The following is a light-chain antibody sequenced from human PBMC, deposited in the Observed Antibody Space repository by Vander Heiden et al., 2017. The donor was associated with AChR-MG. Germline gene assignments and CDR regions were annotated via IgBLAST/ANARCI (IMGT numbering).Light chain of an antibody. CDR3: QQDDNHVFT. Sequence: DIQMTQSPSSLSASVGDRVTITCQASQDISNYLNWYQQKPGKAPKLLIYDASNLETGVPSRFSGSGSGTDFTFTISSLQPEDIATYYCQQDDNHVFTFAPGTKVDIK. CDR1: QDISNY. CDR2: DAS. J-gene: IGKJ3*01. V-gene: IGKV1-33*01.